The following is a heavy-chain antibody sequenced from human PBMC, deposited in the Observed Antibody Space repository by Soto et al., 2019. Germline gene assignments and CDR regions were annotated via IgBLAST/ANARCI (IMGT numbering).Heavy chain of an antibody. V-gene: IGHV4-59*01. CDR2: IYYSGST. CDR3: ARRYGGNFDY. CDR1: DGYISSYY. D-gene: IGHD1-26*01. J-gene: IGHJ4*02. Sequence: SVTLSVTCNVVDGYISSYYWRWIRQPPGKGLEWIGYIYYSGSTNYNPSLKSRVTISVDTSKSQFSLKLSSVTAADTAVYYCARRYGGNFDYWGQGTLVTVSS.